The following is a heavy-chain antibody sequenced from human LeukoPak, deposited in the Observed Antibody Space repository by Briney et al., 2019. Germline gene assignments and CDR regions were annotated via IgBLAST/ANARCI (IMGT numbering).Heavy chain of an antibody. J-gene: IGHJ3*02. V-gene: IGHV3-23*01. CDR1: KFTFSSYA. CDR3: TTEYYYDSSGYNAFDI. D-gene: IGHD3-22*01. Sequence: GGSLRLSCAASKFTFSSYAMSWVRQAPGKGLEWVSAVSGSGGSTYYADSVKGRFTISRDNSKNTLYLQMNSLRAEDTAVYYCTTEYYYDSSGYNAFDIWGQGTMVTVSS. CDR2: VSGSGGST.